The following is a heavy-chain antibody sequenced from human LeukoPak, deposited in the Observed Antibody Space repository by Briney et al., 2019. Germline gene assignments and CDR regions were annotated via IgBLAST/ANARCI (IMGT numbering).Heavy chain of an antibody. CDR1: GGSISSYY. J-gene: IGHJ4*02. D-gene: IGHD5-24*01. V-gene: IGHV4-59*01. CDR3: ARWDGYNSQFDY. CDR2: IYYSGST. Sequence: SETLSLTCTVSGGSISSYYWSWIRQPPGKGLEWIGYIYYSGSTNYNPSLKSRVTISVDTSKNQFSLRLTSVTAADTAAYYCARWDGYNSQFDYWGQGTLVTVSS.